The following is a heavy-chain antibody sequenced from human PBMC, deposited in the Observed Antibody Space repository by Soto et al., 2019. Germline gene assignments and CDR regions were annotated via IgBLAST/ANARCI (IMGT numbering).Heavy chain of an antibody. D-gene: IGHD3-10*01. V-gene: IGHV4-59*08. CDR2: IYYSGST. Sequence: QVQLQESGPGLVKPSETLSLTCTVSGGSISSYYWTWIRQPPGKGLEWIGYIYYSGSTNYNPSLKSLVTISVAPSKTQFSLKLSSVTAADTAVYYCARLEGYYLYMDVWGKGTTVTVSS. CDR3: ARLEGYYLYMDV. CDR1: GGSISSYY. J-gene: IGHJ6*03.